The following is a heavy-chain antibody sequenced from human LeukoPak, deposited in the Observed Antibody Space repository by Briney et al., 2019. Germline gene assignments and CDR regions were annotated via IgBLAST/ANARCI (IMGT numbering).Heavy chain of an antibody. Sequence: GESLKISCKGSGYSFTSYWIGWARQMPGKGLEWMGIIYPGDSDTRYSPSFQGQVTISADKSISTAYLQWSSLKASDTAMYYRARLVGYSSSWYGTYFDYWGQGTLVTVSS. CDR1: GYSFTSYW. D-gene: IGHD6-13*01. CDR2: IYPGDSDT. V-gene: IGHV5-51*01. J-gene: IGHJ4*02. CDR3: ARLVGYSSSWYGTYFDY.